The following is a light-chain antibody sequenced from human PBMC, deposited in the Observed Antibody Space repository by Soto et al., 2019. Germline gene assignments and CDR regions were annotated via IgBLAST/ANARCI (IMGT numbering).Light chain of an antibody. CDR3: QQYGSSPTT. CDR1: QSISSN. Sequence: EIVMTQSPATLSVSPGERATLSCRASQSISSNLAWYQQKPGQAPRLLIYGASTRATGVPARFSGSGSGTDFTLTISRLEHEDSDVYPCQQYGSSPTTLGQGTKVDIK. CDR2: GAS. J-gene: IGKJ1*01. V-gene: IGKV3-15*01.